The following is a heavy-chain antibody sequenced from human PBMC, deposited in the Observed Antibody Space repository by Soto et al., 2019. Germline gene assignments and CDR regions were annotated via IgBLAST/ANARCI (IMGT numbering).Heavy chain of an antibody. Sequence: EVQLLESGGGLVQPGGSLRLSCAASGFTFSSYAMSWVRQAPGKGLEWVSAISGSGGSTYYADSVKGRFTISRDNSKNTLYLQMTSLRVEDTAVYYCAKDQLRFFAWDYWGQGTLVTVSS. V-gene: IGHV3-23*01. CDR3: AKDQLRFFAWDY. CDR2: ISGSGGST. D-gene: IGHD3-3*01. J-gene: IGHJ4*02. CDR1: GFTFSSYA.